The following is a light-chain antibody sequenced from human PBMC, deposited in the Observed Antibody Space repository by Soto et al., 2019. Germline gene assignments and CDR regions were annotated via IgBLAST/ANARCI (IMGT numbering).Light chain of an antibody. V-gene: IGKV1-16*02. J-gene: IGKJ5*01. CDR3: QQYYTYPIT. Sequence: DIQMTQSPSSLSASVGDRVIITCRASQGINSDLAWFQQKPGEAPKSLIYGTSRLHSGVPSKFSGSGSGTDFSLTISSLQPEDFATYYCQQYYTYPITFGQGTRLEIK. CDR2: GTS. CDR1: QGINSD.